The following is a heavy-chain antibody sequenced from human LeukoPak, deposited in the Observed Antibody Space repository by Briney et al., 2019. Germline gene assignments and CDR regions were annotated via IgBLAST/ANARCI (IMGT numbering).Heavy chain of an antibody. CDR3: ARGGPTGSDY. Sequence: SETLSLTCTVSGGSISSYYWSWIRQPPGKGLEWIGYIYYSGSTNYNPSLKSRVTMSVDTSKNQFSLKLSSVTAADTAVYYCARGGPTGSDYWGQGTLVTVSS. D-gene: IGHD4-17*01. CDR1: GGSISSYY. J-gene: IGHJ4*02. V-gene: IGHV4-59*08. CDR2: IYYSGST.